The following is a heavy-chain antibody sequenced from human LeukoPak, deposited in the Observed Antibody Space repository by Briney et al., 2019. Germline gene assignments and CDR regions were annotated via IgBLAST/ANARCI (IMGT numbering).Heavy chain of an antibody. CDR3: ATDSYSSQNYYYFMDV. V-gene: IGHV3-30*02. CDR1: GFIFSNYG. Sequence: SGGSLRLSCAASGFIFSNYGMHWVRQAPGKGLEWVTFIRYDGGTKYYADSVRGRFTISRDNSNNILYLQMDSLRSEDTAVYYCATDSYSSQNYYYFMDVWGKGNTVIVSS. D-gene: IGHD3-16*02. J-gene: IGHJ6*03. CDR2: IRYDGGTK.